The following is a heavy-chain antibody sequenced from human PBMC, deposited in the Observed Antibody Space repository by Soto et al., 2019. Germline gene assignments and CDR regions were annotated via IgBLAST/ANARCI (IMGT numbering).Heavy chain of an antibody. CDR3: ARGGYYYENSGQNAYDY. CDR1: GGSISSGGYY. D-gene: IGHD3-22*01. J-gene: IGHJ4*01. Sequence: TLSLTCTVSGGSISSGGYYWSWIRQHPGKGLEWIGYIYYGRSTYYNPSLKSRATISGDTSKNQCSRKLSSVTAADTAVYYCARGGYYYENSGQNAYDYWGQGILVTVSS. V-gene: IGHV4-31*03. CDR2: IYYGRST.